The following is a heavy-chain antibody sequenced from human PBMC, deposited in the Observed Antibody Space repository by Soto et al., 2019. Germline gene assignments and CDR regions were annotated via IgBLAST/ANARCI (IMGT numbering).Heavy chain of an antibody. CDR1: GLTFSNYA. CDR3: AKNQERELPRVIDL. CDR2: MSGSSSTT. D-gene: IGHD1-7*01. Sequence: GGSLRLSCATSGLTFSNYAMSWVRQAPGGGLEWVSSMSGSSSTTYYADSVRGRFTISRDRSKNTLYLQMSSLRAEDTALYYCAKNQERELPRVIDLWGQGTLVTVSS. J-gene: IGHJ5*02. V-gene: IGHV3-23*01.